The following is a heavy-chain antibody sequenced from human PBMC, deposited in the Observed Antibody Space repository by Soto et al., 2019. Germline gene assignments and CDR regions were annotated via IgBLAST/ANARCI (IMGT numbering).Heavy chain of an antibody. CDR3: AGGNLEPLDF. Sequence: QVQLVESGGGVVQPGRSLRLSCAASGFTFSSNGMHWVRQAPGKGLEWVAVIWYDGSNKYYADSVKGRFTISRDNSKNTLYLQMNSLRAEDTAVYYCAGGNLEPLDFWGQGTLVTVSS. CDR2: IWYDGSNK. V-gene: IGHV3-33*01. D-gene: IGHD3-16*01. J-gene: IGHJ4*02. CDR1: GFTFSSNG.